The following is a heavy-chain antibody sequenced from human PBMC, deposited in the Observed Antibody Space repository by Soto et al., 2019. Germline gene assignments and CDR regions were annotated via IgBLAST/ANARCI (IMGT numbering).Heavy chain of an antibody. D-gene: IGHD6-6*01. CDR3: ASGAARRRQAGGEDFDY. J-gene: IGHJ4*02. Sequence: ASVKVSCKASGGTFSSYTISWVRQAPGQGLEWMGRIIPILGIANYAQKFQGRVTITADKSTSTAYMELSSLRSEDTAVYYCASGAARRRQAGGEDFDYWGQGTLVTVSS. CDR1: GGTFSSYT. V-gene: IGHV1-69*02. CDR2: IIPILGIA.